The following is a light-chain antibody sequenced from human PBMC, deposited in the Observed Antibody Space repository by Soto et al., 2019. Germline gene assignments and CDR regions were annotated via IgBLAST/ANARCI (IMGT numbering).Light chain of an antibody. CDR3: PCYSSGGSCRVV. J-gene: IGLJ3*02. CDR1: SSNIGAGYD. Sequence: QSVLTQPPSVSGAPGQRVTISCTGSSSNIGAGYDVHWYQQLPGTAPKLLIYGNNNRPSGVPDRFSGSKSGTAASLAITGLQAEDEADYYCPCYSSGGSCRVVFGGGTQLTVL. V-gene: IGLV1-40*01. CDR2: GNN.